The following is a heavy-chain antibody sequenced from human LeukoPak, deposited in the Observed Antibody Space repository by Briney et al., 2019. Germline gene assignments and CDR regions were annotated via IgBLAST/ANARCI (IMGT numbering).Heavy chain of an antibody. V-gene: IGHV1-46*01. D-gene: IGHD6-19*01. CDR3: ARDGGYSSGYYRGLY. J-gene: IGHJ4*02. Sequence: ASVKVSCKASGYTFTSYFLHWVRQAPGQGLEWLGLINPTSGSTTYAQKFLGRVTVTRDRSTSTVYMELNSLRSEDTAVYYCARDGGYSSGYYRGLYWGQGTLVTVSS. CDR1: GYTFTSYF. CDR2: INPTSGST.